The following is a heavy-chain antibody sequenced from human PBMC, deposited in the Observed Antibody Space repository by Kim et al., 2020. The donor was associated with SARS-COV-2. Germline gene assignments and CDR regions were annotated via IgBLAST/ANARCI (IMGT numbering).Heavy chain of an antibody. D-gene: IGHD6-13*01. J-gene: IGHJ2*01. CDR1: GDSVSSNSAA. CDR3: ARGVAAAGLKDWYFDL. V-gene: IGHV6-1*01. Sequence: SQTLSLTCAISGDSVSSNSAAWNWIRQSPSRGLEWLGRTYYRSKWYNDYAVSVKSRITINPDTSKNQFSLQLNSVTPEDTAVYYCARGVAAAGLKDWYFDLWGRGTLVTVSS. CDR2: TYYRSKWYN.